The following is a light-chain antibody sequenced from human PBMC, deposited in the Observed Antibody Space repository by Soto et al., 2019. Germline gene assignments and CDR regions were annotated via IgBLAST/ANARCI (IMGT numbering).Light chain of an antibody. J-gene: IGKJ2*01. CDR3: PQYGTSPPYT. V-gene: IGKV3-20*01. CDR1: QSVSSSY. CDR2: GAS. Sequence: EIVLTQSPGTLSLSPGERATLTCRASQSVSSSYLAWYQQKLGQAPRLLIYGASSRATGIPDRFSGSGSGTDFTLTISRLEPEDFAVYYCPQYGTSPPYTFGQGTKLEIK.